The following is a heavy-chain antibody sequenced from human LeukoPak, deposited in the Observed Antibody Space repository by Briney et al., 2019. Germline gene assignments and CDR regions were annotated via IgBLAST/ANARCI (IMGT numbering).Heavy chain of an antibody. D-gene: IGHD3-22*01. CDR3: ARESLRGYYCDSSGYSPQSDAFDI. CDR2: INGDGSST. Sequence: GGSLRLSCAASGFTFSSYWMHWVRQAPGKGLVWVSRINGDGSSTSYADSVKGRFTISRDNAKNTLYLQMNSLRAEDTAVYYCARESLRGYYCDSSGYSPQSDAFDIWGQGTMVTVSS. J-gene: IGHJ3*02. CDR1: GFTFSSYW. V-gene: IGHV3-74*01.